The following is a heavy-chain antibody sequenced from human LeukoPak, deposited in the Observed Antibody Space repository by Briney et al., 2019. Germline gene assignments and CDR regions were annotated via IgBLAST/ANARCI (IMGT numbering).Heavy chain of an antibody. CDR3: ARDTTAIDLLHAFDI. J-gene: IGHJ3*02. Sequence: PGGSLRLSCAASGFIVSSNYMSWVRQAPGKGLEWVSGIYSGGSTYYADSVKGRFTISRDNSKNTLYLQMNSLRAEDTAVYYCARDTTAIDLLHAFDIWGQGTTVTVSS. CDR2: IYSGGST. V-gene: IGHV3-66*01. D-gene: IGHD1-14*01. CDR1: GFIVSSNY.